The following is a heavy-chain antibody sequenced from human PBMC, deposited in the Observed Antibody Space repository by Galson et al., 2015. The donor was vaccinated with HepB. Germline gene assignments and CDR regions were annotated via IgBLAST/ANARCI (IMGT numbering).Heavy chain of an antibody. Sequence: SLTCSVSGGSISSGGYYWSWIRQHPGKGLEWIGYIYYSGSTYYNPSLKSRVTISVDTSKNQFSLKLSSVTAADTAVYYCARESSIRDTAMDYWGQGTLVTVSS. J-gene: IGHJ4*02. CDR1: GGSISSGGYY. CDR3: ARESSIRDTAMDY. CDR2: IYYSGST. D-gene: IGHD5-18*01. V-gene: IGHV4-31*03.